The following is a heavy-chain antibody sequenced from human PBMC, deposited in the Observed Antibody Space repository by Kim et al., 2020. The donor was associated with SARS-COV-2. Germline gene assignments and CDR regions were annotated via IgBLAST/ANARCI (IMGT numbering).Heavy chain of an antibody. CDR1: GFTFSTYA. D-gene: IGHD3-9*01. CDR2: SASTGDT. V-gene: IGHV3-13*01. J-gene: IGHJ6*02. CDR3: ARGGGGAILTGYTRPYYYYYGMDV. Sequence: GGSLRLSCVTSGFTFSTYAMHWVRQVPGKGLEWVSVSASTGDTYYLDSVKGRFTISREDAKNSLFLQMNSLTPGDTAVYYCARGGGGAILTGYTRPYYYYYGMDVWGQGSPVTVSS.